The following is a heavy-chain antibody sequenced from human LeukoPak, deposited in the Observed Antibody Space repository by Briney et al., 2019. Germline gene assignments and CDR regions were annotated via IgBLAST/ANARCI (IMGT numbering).Heavy chain of an antibody. V-gene: IGHV1-8*01. CDR3: TINLPTNRRFQH. CDR1: GYTFTSYD. D-gene: IGHD1-14*01. J-gene: IGHJ1*01. CDR2: MNPNSGNT. Sequence: ASVKVSCKASGYTFTSYDINWVRQATGQGLEWMGWMNPNSGNTGYAQKFRGRVTMTRNTSISTAYMELSSLRSEDTAVYYCTINLPTNRRFQHWGQGTLVTVSS.